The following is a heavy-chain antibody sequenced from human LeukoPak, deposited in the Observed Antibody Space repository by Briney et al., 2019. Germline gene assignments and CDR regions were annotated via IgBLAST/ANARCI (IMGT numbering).Heavy chain of an antibody. Sequence: GGSLRLSCAASGFTFSSYAMSWVRQAPGKGLEWISAISGSGGSTYYADSVKGRFTISRDNSKNTLYLQMNSLRAEDTAVYYCAKDNRRRGYKFDSLDYWGRGTLVTVSS. CDR3: AKDNRRRGYKFDSLDY. J-gene: IGHJ4*02. CDR2: ISGSGGST. V-gene: IGHV3-23*01. CDR1: GFTFSSYA. D-gene: IGHD5-12*01.